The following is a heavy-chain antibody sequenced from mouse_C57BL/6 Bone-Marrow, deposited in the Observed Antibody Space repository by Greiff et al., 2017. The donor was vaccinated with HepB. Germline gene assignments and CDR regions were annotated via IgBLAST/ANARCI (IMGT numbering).Heavy chain of an antibody. J-gene: IGHJ4*01. CDR1: GFTFSSYA. V-gene: IGHV5-4*01. Sequence: EVQRVESGGGLVKPGGSLKLSCAASGFTFSSYAMSWVRQTPEKRLEWVATISDGGSYTYYPDNVKGRFTISRDNAKNNLYLQMSHLKSEDTAMYYCARDYPYYAMDYWGQGTSVTVSS. CDR3: ARDYPYYAMDY. CDR2: ISDGGSYT.